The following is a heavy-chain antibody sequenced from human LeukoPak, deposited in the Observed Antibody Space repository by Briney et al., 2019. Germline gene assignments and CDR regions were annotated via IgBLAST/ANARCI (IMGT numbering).Heavy chain of an antibody. J-gene: IGHJ6*03. D-gene: IGHD6-13*01. CDR1: GGAFSSYA. V-gene: IGHV1-69*05. CDR2: IIPIFGTA. CDR3: ARVAAAGTYCYYYMDV. Sequence: ASVKVSCKASGGAFSSYAISWVRQAPGQGLEWMGRIIPIFGTANYAQKFQGRVTITTDESTSTAYMELSSLRSEDTAVYYCARVAAAGTYCYYYMDVWGKGTTVTVSS.